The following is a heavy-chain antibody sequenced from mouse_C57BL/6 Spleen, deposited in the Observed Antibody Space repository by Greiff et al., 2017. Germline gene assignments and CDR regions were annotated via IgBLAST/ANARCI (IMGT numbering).Heavy chain of an antibody. CDR1: GYSFTGYF. V-gene: IGHV1-20*01. CDR2: INPYNGDT. CDR3: ARHYGNPAWFAY. D-gene: IGHD2-1*01. Sequence: VQLQQSGPELVKPGDSVKISCKASGYSFTGYFMNWVMQSHGTSLEWIGRINPYNGDTFYNQKFKGKATLTVDKSSSTAHMELRSLTSEDSAGYYCARHYGNPAWFAYWGQGTLVTVSA. J-gene: IGHJ3*01.